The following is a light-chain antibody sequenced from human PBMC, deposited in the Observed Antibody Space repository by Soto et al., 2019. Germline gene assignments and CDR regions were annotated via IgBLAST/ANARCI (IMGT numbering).Light chain of an antibody. CDR2: DAS. J-gene: IGKJ2*01. V-gene: IGKV3-15*01. CDR1: QSVSSS. CDR3: HQYNSWPPGT. Sequence: EIVLTQSPGTLSLSPGERATLSCRASQSVSSSYLAWYQQKPGQAPRLLISDASTRATGIPARFSGSGSGTEFTLTISSLQSEDFALYYCHQYNSWPPGTFGLGTKVDI.